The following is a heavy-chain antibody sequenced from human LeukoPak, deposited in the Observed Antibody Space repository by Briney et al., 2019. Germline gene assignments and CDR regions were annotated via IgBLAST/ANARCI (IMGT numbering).Heavy chain of an antibody. CDR1: GGSISSSSYY. Sequence: SETLSLTCIVSGGSISSSSYYWGWIRQSPGKGLEWIASIYYSGSTYYNPSLKSRVTISVDSSKNQFSLKLSSVTAADTAVYYCARHSGEFDPWGQGTLVTVSS. CDR2: IYYSGST. V-gene: IGHV4-39*01. J-gene: IGHJ5*02. CDR3: ARHSGEFDP. D-gene: IGHD7-27*01.